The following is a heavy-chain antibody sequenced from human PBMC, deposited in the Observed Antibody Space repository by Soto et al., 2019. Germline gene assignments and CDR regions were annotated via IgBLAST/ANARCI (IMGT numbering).Heavy chain of an antibody. CDR3: AKGYYYGMDV. Sequence: EVQLVESGGVVVQPGGSLRLSCAASGFTFDDYTMHWVRQAPGKGLEWVSLISWDGGSTYYADSVKGRFTISRDNSKNSLYLQMNSLRNEDTALYYCAKGYYYGMDVWGQGTTVTVSS. CDR1: GFTFDDYT. V-gene: IGHV3-43*01. CDR2: ISWDGGST. J-gene: IGHJ6*02.